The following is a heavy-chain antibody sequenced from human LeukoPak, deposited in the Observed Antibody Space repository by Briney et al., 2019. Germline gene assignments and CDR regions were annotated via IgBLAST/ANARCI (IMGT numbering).Heavy chain of an antibody. Sequence: SVKVSCKASGFTFTSSAMQWVRQARGQRLEWIGWIVVGSGNTNYAQKFQERVTITRDMSTSTAYMELSSLRSEDTAVYYCAPAEYCSSTSCSPSYYYGMDFWGQGTKVTVSS. V-gene: IGHV1-58*02. CDR2: IVVGSGNT. CDR3: APAEYCSSTSCSPSYYYGMDF. J-gene: IGHJ6*02. CDR1: GFTFTSSA. D-gene: IGHD2-2*01.